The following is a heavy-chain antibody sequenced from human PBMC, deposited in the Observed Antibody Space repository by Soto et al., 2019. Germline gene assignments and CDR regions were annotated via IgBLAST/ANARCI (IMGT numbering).Heavy chain of an antibody. CDR3: ARPYGDNYYYYYYMDV. D-gene: IGHD4-17*01. Sequence: QVQLVESGGGVVQPGRSLRLSCAASGFTFSSYGMHWVRQAPGKGLEWVAVIWYDGSNKYYADSVKGRFTISRDNSKNTLDLQMNSLRAEDTAVYYCARPYGDNYYYYYYMDVWGKGTTVTVSS. V-gene: IGHV3-33*01. J-gene: IGHJ6*03. CDR1: GFTFSSYG. CDR2: IWYDGSNK.